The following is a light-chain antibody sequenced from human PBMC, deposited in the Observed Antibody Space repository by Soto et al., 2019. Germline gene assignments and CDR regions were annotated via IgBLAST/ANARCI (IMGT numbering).Light chain of an antibody. V-gene: IGLV2-14*01. CDR2: EVS. CDR1: SSDVGGYNY. J-gene: IGLJ1*01. CDR3: GSYTSSSTYV. Sequence: QSVLTQPASVSGSPGQSITISCTGTSSDVGGYNYVSWYQQPPGKAPKLIIYEVSNRPSGVSNRFSGSKSGNTASLTISGLQAEGEADYYCGSYTSSSTYVFGTGTKVTVL.